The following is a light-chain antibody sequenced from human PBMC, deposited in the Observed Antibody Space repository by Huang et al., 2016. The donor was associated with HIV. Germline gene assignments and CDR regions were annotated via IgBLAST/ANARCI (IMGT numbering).Light chain of an antibody. V-gene: IGKV4-1*01. J-gene: IGKJ4*01. Sequence: DIVMNQSPDYLAGSLGERATVNCKTSQTILYRSKNKNYLAWYQQKPGQPPRLLMYWESTRESGVPDRFSGSGSGTDFTLTISSLQAEDVAVYYCQQYFETPLTFGGGTKVEIK. CDR2: WES. CDR3: QQYFETPLT. CDR1: QTILYRSKNKNY.